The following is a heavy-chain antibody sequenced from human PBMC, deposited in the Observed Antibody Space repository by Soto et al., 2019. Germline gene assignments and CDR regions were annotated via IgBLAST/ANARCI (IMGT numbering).Heavy chain of an antibody. CDR1: GFTFSGSA. Sequence: GGSLRLSCAASGFTFSGSAMHWVRQASGKGLEWVGRIRSKANSYATAYAASVKGRFTISRDDSKNTAYLQMNSLKTEDTAVYYCTRDPEESSGIAAAGTPPFDYWGQGTLVTVSS. V-gene: IGHV3-73*01. CDR2: IRSKANSYAT. D-gene: IGHD6-13*01. J-gene: IGHJ4*02. CDR3: TRDPEESSGIAAAGTPPFDY.